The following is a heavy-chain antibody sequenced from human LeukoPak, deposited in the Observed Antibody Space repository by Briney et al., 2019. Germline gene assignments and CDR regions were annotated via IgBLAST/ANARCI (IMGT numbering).Heavy chain of an antibody. CDR1: GYIFTNYY. CDR3: AREAVTIFGLVRTQTPKGPHRFDP. CDR2: INPSGGTT. V-gene: IGHV1-46*01. D-gene: IGHD3-3*01. J-gene: IGHJ5*02. Sequence: ASVKVSCKASGYIFTNYYMHWVRQAPGQGLEWMGIINPSGGTTNCAQKFQGRVTMTRDMSTTTVYMHLSSLRSEDTAVYYCAREAVTIFGLVRTQTPKGPHRFDPWGQGTLVTVSS.